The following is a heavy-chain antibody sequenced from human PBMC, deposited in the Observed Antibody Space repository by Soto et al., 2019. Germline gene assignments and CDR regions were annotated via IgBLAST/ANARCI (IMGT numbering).Heavy chain of an antibody. CDR3: ARLGPYSSSWYAENNWFDP. CDR2: IYPRESDI. V-gene: IGHV5-51*01. CDR1: GYSFASYW. J-gene: IGHJ5*02. Sequence: GESLKISCKGSGYSFASYWIGWVRQMPGKGLEWMGIIYPRESDIRYSPSFQGQVTISADKSISTAYLQWSSLKASDTAMYYRARLGPYSSSWYAENNWFDPWGQGTLVTVSS. D-gene: IGHD6-13*01.